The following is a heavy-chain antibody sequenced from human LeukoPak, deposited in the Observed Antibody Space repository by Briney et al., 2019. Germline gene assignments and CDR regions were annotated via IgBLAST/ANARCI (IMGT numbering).Heavy chain of an antibody. CDR1: GGSISSYY. D-gene: IGHD5-12*01. V-gene: IGHV4-59*01. J-gene: IGHJ2*01. CDR2: IYYSGST. CDR3: ARESLSSVATIRDWYFDL. Sequence: NPSETLSLTCTVSGGSISSYYWSWIRQPPGKGLEWIGYIYYSGSTNYNPSLKSRVTISVDTSKNQFSLKLSSVTAADTAVYYCARESLSSVATIRDWYFDLWGRGTLVTVSS.